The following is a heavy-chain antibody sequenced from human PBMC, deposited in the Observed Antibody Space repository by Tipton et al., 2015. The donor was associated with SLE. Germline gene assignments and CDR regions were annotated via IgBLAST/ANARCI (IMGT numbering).Heavy chain of an antibody. V-gene: IGHV4-34*01. J-gene: IGHJ4*02. D-gene: IGHD6-13*01. CDR1: GGSFSGYY. Sequence: TLSLTCAVYGGSFSGYYWSWIRQPPGKGLEWIGEINHSGSTNYNPSLKSRVTISVDTSKNQFSLKLSFVTAADTAVYYCARGPGSPRPFDYWGQGTLVTVSS. CDR3: ARGPGSPRPFDY. CDR2: INHSGST.